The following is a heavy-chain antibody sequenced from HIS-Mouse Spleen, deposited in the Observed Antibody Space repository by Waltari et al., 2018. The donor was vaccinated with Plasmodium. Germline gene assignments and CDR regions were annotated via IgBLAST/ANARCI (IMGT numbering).Heavy chain of an antibody. D-gene: IGHD6-13*01. Sequence: EVQLVETGGGLIQLGGSLRLYCAASGFTVSRNYMSWVRKAPGKGLEWVSVIYSGGSTYYADSVKGRFTISRDNSKNTLYLQMNSLRAEDTAVYYCARGNSGYSSSWYLFDYWGQGTLVTVSS. J-gene: IGHJ4*02. CDR3: ARGNSGYSSSWYLFDY. V-gene: IGHV3-53*02. CDR2: IYSGGST. CDR1: GFTVSRNY.